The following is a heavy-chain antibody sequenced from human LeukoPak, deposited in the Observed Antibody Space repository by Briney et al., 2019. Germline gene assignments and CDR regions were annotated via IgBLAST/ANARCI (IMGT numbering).Heavy chain of an antibody. CDR2: IYHTGTT. D-gene: IGHD2-2*02. J-gene: IGHJ5*02. V-gene: IGHV4-38-2*01. Sequence: KPSETLSLTCAFSRFSITSGDYWGWIRQPPGKGLGWIGAIYHTGTTYYNPSLKSRVTIPVDTSSNQISLRLSSVTAADTAVYYCARLGCGSTSCYKIWFDPWGQGTLVTVSS. CDR3: ARLGCGSTSCYKIWFDP. CDR1: RFSITSGDY.